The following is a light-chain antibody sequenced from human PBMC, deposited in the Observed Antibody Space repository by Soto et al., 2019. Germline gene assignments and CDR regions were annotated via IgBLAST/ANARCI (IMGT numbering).Light chain of an antibody. CDR2: EVS. Sequence: QSALTQPASVSGSPGQSITISCTGTSSDVGGYNYVSWYQHHPGKAPKLMIYEVSNRPSGVSNRFSGSKSGNTASLTISGLQADDEADYYCSSYTSSSTQVFGGGTQLTVL. CDR1: SSDVGGYNY. J-gene: IGLJ3*02. CDR3: SSYTSSSTQV. V-gene: IGLV2-14*01.